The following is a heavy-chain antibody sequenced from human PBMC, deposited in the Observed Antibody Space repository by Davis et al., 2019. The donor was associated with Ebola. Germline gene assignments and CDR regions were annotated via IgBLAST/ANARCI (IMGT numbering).Heavy chain of an antibody. CDR2: ISSSSSTI. V-gene: IGHV3-48*02. D-gene: IGHD3-22*01. CDR1: GFTFSSYS. J-gene: IGHJ4*02. Sequence: PGGSLRPSCAASGFTFSSYSMNWVRQAPGKGLEWVSYISSSSSTIYYADSVKGRFTISRDNAKNSLYLQMNSLRDEETAVYYCPRGSAKHRTYYYDSSGYSHFDYWGQGTLVTVSS. CDR3: PRGSAKHRTYYYDSSGYSHFDY.